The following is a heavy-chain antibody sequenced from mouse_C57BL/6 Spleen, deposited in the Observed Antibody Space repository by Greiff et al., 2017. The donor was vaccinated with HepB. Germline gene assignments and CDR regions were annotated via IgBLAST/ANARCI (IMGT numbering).Heavy chain of an antibody. CDR1: GFTFSSYA. CDR2: ISDGGSYT. D-gene: IGHD2-4*01. V-gene: IGHV5-4*01. J-gene: IGHJ1*03. CDR3: ARRDYDLYFDV. Sequence: DVQLVESGGGLVKPGGSLKLSCAASGFTFSSYAMSWVRQTPEKRLEWVATISDGGSYTYYPDNVKGRFTISRDNAKNNLYLQMSHLKSEDTAMYYCARRDYDLYFDVWGTGTTVTVSS.